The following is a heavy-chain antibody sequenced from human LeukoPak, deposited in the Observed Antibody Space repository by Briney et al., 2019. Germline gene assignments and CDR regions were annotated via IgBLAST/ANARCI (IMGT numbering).Heavy chain of an antibody. CDR1: GGSISSSGHY. Sequence: PSETLSLTCTVSGGSISSSGHYWGWIRQPPGKGLEWIGSIFKSGNTYYKPSLESRVTISVDTSKNQFSLKLSSVTAADTAVYYCARHTTVTTGWVGWFDPWGQGTLVTVSS. CDR3: ARHTTVTTGWVGWFDP. J-gene: IGHJ5*02. V-gene: IGHV4-39*01. D-gene: IGHD4-17*01. CDR2: IFKSGNT.